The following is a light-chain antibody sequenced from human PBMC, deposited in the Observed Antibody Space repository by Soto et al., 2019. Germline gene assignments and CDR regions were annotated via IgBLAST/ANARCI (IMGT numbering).Light chain of an antibody. V-gene: IGKV3-15*01. CDR3: QQYNNWPPIT. CDR1: QSVSGN. CDR2: GAS. Sequence: EVVMTQSPATLSVSPGERATLSCRASQSVSGNLAWYQQIPGQAPRLLIYGASTRATGIPARFSGSGSGTEFTLTISSLQSEDFTVYYCQQYNNWPPITFGQGTRLEIK. J-gene: IGKJ5*01.